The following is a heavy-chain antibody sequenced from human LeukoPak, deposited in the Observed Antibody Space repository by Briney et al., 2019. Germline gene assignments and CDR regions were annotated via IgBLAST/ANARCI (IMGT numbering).Heavy chain of an antibody. J-gene: IGHJ3*02. CDR3: ARGSYRGSRIAAAGTGPFDI. CDR2: IYYSGST. V-gene: IGHV4-59*13. CDR1: GGSISSYY. D-gene: IGHD6-13*01. Sequence: SETLSLTCTVSGGSISSYYWSWIRQPPGKGQEGRGYIYYSGSTNYNPSLKSRVTISVDTSKNQFSLKLSSVTAADTAVYYCARGSYRGSRIAAAGTGPFDIWGQGTMVTVSS.